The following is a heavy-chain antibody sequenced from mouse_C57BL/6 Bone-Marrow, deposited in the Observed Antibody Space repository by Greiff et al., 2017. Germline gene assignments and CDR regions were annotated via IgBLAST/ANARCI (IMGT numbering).Heavy chain of an antibody. CDR1: GYTFTDSY. V-gene: IGHV1-76*01. D-gene: IGHD1-1*01. J-gene: IGHJ2*01. CDR2: IYPGSGNT. Sequence: QVQLQQSGAELVRPGASVKLSCKASGYTFTDSYINWVKQRPGQGLEWIARIYPGSGNTYYNEKFKGKATLTAEKSSSTDYMQLSSLTAEDSAVYFCARSPLLLFDYWGQGTTLTVSS. CDR3: ARSPLLLFDY.